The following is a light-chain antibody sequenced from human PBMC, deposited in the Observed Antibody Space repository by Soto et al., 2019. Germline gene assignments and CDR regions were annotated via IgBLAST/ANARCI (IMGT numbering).Light chain of an antibody. CDR1: SSNIGNNY. Sequence: QSVLTQPPSVSAAPGQKVTISCSGSSSNIGNNYVSWYQQLPGTAPKLLIYDDNKRPSGVPDRFSGSKSGKSATLGITGLQTGDEADYYCGTWDGSLSVWVFGGGTKVTVL. CDR3: GTWDGSLSVWV. V-gene: IGLV1-51*01. CDR2: DDN. J-gene: IGLJ3*02.